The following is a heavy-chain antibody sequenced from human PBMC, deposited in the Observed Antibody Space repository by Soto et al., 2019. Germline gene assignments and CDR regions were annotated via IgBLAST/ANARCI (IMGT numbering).Heavy chain of an antibody. CDR1: GFTFDDYA. V-gene: IGHV3-9*01. J-gene: IGHJ4*02. Sequence: EVQLVESGGGLVQPGRSLRLSCAASGFTFDDYAMHWVRQAPGKGLEWVSGISWNSGSIGYADSVKGRFTISRDNAKNSLYLQRNSLRAEDTALYYCAKAGHAMIAVAGIGFDYWGQGTLVTVSS. CDR3: AKAGHAMIAVAGIGFDY. D-gene: IGHD6-19*01. CDR2: ISWNSGSI.